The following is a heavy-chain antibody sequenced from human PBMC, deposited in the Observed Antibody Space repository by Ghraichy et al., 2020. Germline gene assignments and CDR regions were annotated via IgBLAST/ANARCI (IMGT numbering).Heavy chain of an antibody. D-gene: IGHD2-8*01. J-gene: IGHJ4*02. V-gene: IGHV3-66*01. CDR2: IYSGGST. Sequence: GGSLRLSCAASGFTVSNNYMTWVRQAPGKGLEWVSLIYSGGSTNYADSVKGRLTISRDNSKNTVYLQMNSLRAEDTAVYDCARGGGVNAGYGGQGTLVTVT. CDR1: GFTVSNNY. CDR3: ARGGGVNAGY.